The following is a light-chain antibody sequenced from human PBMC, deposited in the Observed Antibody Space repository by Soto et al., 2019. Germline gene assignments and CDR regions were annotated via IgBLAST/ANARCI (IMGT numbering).Light chain of an antibody. J-gene: IGLJ3*02. Sequence: QSALSQPASMSGSPGQSITIPCTGASSDIGLYNYVSWYQHHPGKAPKLLISEVNIRPSGLSDRFSASKAGNTASLTISGLQPEDEAFYSCAAWDESLNAWVFGGGTKLTVL. CDR2: EVN. CDR3: AAWDESLNAWV. CDR1: SSDIGLYNY. V-gene: IGLV2-14*01.